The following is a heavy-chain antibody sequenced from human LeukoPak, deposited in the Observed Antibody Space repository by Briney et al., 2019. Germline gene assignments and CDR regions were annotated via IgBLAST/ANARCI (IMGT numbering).Heavy chain of an antibody. V-gene: IGHV4-39*01. Sequence: SEPLSLTCTVSGGTISSSYHCWGWIRQPPGKGLEGIESMDYSGSTYYNPSLESLVTMSVDTSKTQISLRLTSVSAADTAVYFCARQLSYGDLRFIDYWGQGTLVTVSS. CDR2: MDYSGST. J-gene: IGHJ4*02. CDR1: GGTISSSYHC. D-gene: IGHD4-17*01. CDR3: ARQLSYGDLRFIDY.